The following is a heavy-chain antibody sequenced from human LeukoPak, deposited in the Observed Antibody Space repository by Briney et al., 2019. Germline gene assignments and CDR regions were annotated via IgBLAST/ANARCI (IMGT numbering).Heavy chain of an antibody. Sequence: PGGSLRLSCVASGFSFSDYYMSWIRQAPGKGLEWVSHISSSGNTIYYVDSVKGRFTISRDNAKNSLYLQMNSLRAEDTAVYYCARSTVAMVRGVIISDFDYWGQGTLVTVSS. D-gene: IGHD3-10*01. CDR2: ISSSGNTI. CDR1: GFSFSDYY. CDR3: ARSTVAMVRGVIISDFDY. V-gene: IGHV3-11*01. J-gene: IGHJ4*02.